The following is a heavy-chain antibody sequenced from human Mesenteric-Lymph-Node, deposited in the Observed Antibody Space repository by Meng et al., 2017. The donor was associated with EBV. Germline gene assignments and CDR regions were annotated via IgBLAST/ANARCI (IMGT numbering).Heavy chain of an antibody. Sequence: QGQLRASGPGLVKPSGTLSLTCAVYGGSFSGYYWSWIRQPPGKGLEWIGEINHSGSTNYNPSLKSRVTISVDTSKNQFSLKLSSVTAADTAVYYCARGEKGPIDYWGQGTLVTVTS. CDR3: ARGEKGPIDY. V-gene: IGHV4-34*01. CDR1: GGSFSGYY. J-gene: IGHJ4*02. CDR2: INHSGST.